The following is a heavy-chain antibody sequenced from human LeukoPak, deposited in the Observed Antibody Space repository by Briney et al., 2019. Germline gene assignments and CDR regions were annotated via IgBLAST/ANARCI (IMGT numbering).Heavy chain of an antibody. CDR3: ARGDGGPMGY. V-gene: IGHV3-21*01. D-gene: IGHD2-15*01. CDR1: GFTVSSNY. Sequence: GGSLRLSCAASGFTVSSNYMSWVRQAPGKGLEWVSSISSSSSYIYYADSVKGRFTISRDNAKNSLYLQMNSLRAEDTAVYYCARGDGGPMGYWGQGTLVTVSS. CDR2: ISSSSSYI. J-gene: IGHJ4*02.